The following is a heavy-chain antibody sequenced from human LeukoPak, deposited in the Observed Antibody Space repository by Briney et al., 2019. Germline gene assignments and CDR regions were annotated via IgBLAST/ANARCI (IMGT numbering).Heavy chain of an antibody. CDR2: INHSGST. V-gene: IGHV4-34*01. D-gene: IGHD6-13*01. J-gene: IGHJ4*02. Sequence: PSETLSLTCAVYGGSFSGYYWSWIRQPPGKGLEWIGEINHSGSTNYNPSLKSRVTISVDTSKNQFSLTLTSVTAADTAVYYCARDPPASSSTHSSSWSFDYWGQGSLVTVSS. CDR1: GGSFSGYY. CDR3: ARDPPASSSTHSSSWSFDY.